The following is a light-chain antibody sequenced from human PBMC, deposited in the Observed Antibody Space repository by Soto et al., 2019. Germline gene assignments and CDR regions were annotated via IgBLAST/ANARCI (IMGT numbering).Light chain of an antibody. Sequence: QSALTQPPSASGSPGQSVTISCTGTSSDIGAYNYVSWYQQHPGKAPKLMISEVSKRPSGVPDRFSGSKSGNTASLTVSGLQAEDEADYYCSSYTSSSTYVFGTGTKVTVL. V-gene: IGLV2-8*01. CDR1: SSDIGAYNY. J-gene: IGLJ1*01. CDR3: SSYTSSSTYV. CDR2: EVS.